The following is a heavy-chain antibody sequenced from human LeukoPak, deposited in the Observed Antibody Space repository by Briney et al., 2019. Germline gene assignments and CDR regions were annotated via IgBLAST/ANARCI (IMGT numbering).Heavy chain of an antibody. V-gene: IGHV5-51*01. CDR2: IYPGDSET. CDR3: ARRRDLYSGSYYPFDY. D-gene: IGHD1-26*01. CDR1: GYSFTTYW. Sequence: GESLKISCKGSGYSFTTYWLGWVRQMPGKGLEWMGIIYPGDSETRYSPSFQGQVTISADKSISTAYLQWSSLKASDTAMYYCARRRDLYSGSYYPFDYWGQGTLVTVSS. J-gene: IGHJ4*02.